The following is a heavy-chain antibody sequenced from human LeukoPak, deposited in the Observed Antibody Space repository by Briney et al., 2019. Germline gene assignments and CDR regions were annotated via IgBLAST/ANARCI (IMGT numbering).Heavy chain of an antibody. CDR1: GYSLTDLS. CDR3: ITPLGYCSSASCRHGMDV. D-gene: IGHD2-2*01. Sequence: GPVKVSCKVPGYSLTDLSMHWVRQAPGKGLEWMGGYDPEHEETIYAQKFQGRVTMTEDTSSDTAYMELSSLRSEDTAVYYCITPLGYCSSASCRHGMDVWGQGTTVIVS. CDR2: YDPEHEET. V-gene: IGHV1-24*01. J-gene: IGHJ6*02.